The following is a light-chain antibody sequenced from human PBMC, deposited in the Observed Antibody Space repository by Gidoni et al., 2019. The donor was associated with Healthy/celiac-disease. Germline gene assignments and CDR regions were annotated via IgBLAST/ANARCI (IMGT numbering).Light chain of an antibody. J-gene: IGKJ4*01. CDR1: QSVSSSY. V-gene: IGKV3-20*01. CDR3: QQYGSSPLT. Sequence: EIVLTQSPGTLSLSPGERATLPCRTSQSVSSSYLAWYQQKPGQAPRLLIYGASSRATGILDRFSGSGSGTDFTLTISRLEPEDFAVYYCQQYGSSPLTFGGGTKVEIK. CDR2: GAS.